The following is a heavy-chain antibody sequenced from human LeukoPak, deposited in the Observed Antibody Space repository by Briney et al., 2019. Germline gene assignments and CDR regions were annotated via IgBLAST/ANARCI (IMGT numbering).Heavy chain of an antibody. Sequence: ASVKVSCKASGYAFTGYYMHWVRQAPGQGLEWMGWINPNSGGTNYAQKFQGWVTMTRDTSISTAYMELSRLRSEDTAVYYCARRNAFRAAGAFDIWGQGTMVTVSS. CDR3: ARRNAFRAAGAFDI. D-gene: IGHD6-13*01. CDR2: INPNSGGT. V-gene: IGHV1-2*04. J-gene: IGHJ3*02. CDR1: GYAFTGYY.